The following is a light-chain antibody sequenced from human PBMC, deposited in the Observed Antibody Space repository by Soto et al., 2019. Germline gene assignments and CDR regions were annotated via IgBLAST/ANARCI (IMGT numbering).Light chain of an antibody. CDR1: HSCSXN. Sequence: EIVLTQSPGTLSFSPGERATLSCRAIHSCSXNLAGXXXXXXXAPXXXRYGGSTMCTGIPARFSGSGSGTEFTLTISSLQSEDFAVYYCQQYNDWPRTFGQGTKVDIK. J-gene: IGKJ1*01. V-gene: IGKV3-15*01. CDR2: GGS. CDR3: QQYNDWPRT.